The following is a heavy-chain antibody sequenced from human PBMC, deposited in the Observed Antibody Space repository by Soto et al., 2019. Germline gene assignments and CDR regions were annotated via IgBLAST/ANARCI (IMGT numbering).Heavy chain of an antibody. V-gene: IGHV1-69*13. CDR3: ARGSPRRLEYSSSGFEY. D-gene: IGHD6-6*01. CDR2: IIPIFGTA. J-gene: IGHJ4*02. Sequence: GASVKVSCKASGGTFSSYAISWVRQAPGQGLEWMGGIIPIFGTANYAQKFQGRVTITADESTSTAYMELSSLRSEDTAVYYCARGSPRRLEYSSSGFEYWGQGTLVTVSS. CDR1: GGTFSSYA.